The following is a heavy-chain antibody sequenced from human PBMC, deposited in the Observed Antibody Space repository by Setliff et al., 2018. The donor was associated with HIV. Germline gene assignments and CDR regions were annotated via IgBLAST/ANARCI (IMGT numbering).Heavy chain of an antibody. J-gene: IGHJ4*02. V-gene: IGHV3-30*18. CDR3: AKGQGRGYFDY. D-gene: IGHD3-10*01. Sequence: GGSLRLSCAASGFSFNTYGMHWVRQAPGMGLEWVAVISYDGSNIHYADSVEGRFTISRDNSKNTLYLQMNSLRAEDTAVYYCAKGQGRGYFDYWGQGTLVPVSS. CDR2: ISYDGSNI. CDR1: GFSFNTYG.